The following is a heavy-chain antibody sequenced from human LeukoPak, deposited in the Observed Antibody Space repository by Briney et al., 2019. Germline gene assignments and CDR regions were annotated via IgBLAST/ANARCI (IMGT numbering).Heavy chain of an antibody. CDR1: GFTFSDYY. CDR3: AKTTFGSYYYFDY. D-gene: IGHD1-26*01. Sequence: KPGGSLRLSCAASGFTFSDYYMSWIRQAPGKGLEWVSYISSSGNTIYYADSVRGRFTISRDNAKNSLYLQMNSLRAEDTAVYYCAKTTFGSYYYFDYWGQGTLVTVSS. CDR2: ISSSGNTI. J-gene: IGHJ4*02. V-gene: IGHV3-11*01.